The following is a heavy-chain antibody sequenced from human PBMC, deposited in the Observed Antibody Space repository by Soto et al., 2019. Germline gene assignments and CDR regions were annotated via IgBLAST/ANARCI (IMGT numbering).Heavy chain of an antibody. J-gene: IGHJ4*02. Sequence: EVQLVQSGAEVKKPGESLRISCKGSGYSFTSYWISWVRQMPGKGLEWMGRIDPSDSYTNYSPSFQGHVTISADKSISTAYLQWSSLKASDTAMYYCARLSSRDYYDSSGYPRGIDYWGQGTLVTVSS. CDR3: ARLSSRDYYDSSGYPRGIDY. CDR1: GYSFTSYW. V-gene: IGHV5-10-1*03. CDR2: IDPSDSYT. D-gene: IGHD3-22*01.